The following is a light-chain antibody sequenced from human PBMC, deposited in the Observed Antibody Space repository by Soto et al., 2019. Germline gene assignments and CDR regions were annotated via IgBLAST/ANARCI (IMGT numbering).Light chain of an antibody. J-gene: IGLJ2*01. Sequence: QSALTQPPSASGSPGQSVTISCIGTSSDVGGYNYVSWYQQHPGKAPKLMIYEVSKRPSGVPDRFSGSKSGNTASLTVSGLQAEDEDDYYCSSYAASNNLGVFGGGTQLTVL. CDR1: SSDVGGYNY. CDR3: SSYAASNNLGV. V-gene: IGLV2-8*01. CDR2: EVS.